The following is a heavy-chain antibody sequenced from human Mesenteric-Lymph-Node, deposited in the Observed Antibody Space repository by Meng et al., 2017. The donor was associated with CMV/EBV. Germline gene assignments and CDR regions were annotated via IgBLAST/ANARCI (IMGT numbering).Heavy chain of an antibody. CDR2: INHSGST. D-gene: IGHD6-13*01. Sequence: GSLRLSCAVYGGSFSGYYWSWIRQPPGKGLEWIGEINHSGSTNYNPSLKSRVAISVDTSKNQFSLKLSSVTAADTAVYYCARAYSSPLDAFDIWGQGTMVTVSS. V-gene: IGHV4-34*01. CDR3: ARAYSSPLDAFDI. CDR1: GGSFSGYY. J-gene: IGHJ3*02.